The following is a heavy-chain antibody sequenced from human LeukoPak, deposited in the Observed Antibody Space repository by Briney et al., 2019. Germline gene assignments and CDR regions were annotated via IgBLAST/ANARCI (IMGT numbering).Heavy chain of an antibody. CDR2: IYYSGIT. D-gene: IGHD5-12*01. CDR1: GGSISSYY. CDR3: AGGGGYGPYLGH. J-gene: IGHJ4*02. Sequence: SSETLSLTCTVSGGSISSYYWNWIRQPPGKGLEWIGYIYYSGITNHNPSLKSRVTISVDTSKNQFSLKLSSVTAADTAVYYCAGGGGYGPYLGHWGQGTLVTVSS. V-gene: IGHV4-59*01.